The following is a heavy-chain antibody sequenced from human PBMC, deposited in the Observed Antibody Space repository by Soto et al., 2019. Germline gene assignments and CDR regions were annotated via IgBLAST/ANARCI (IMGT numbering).Heavy chain of an antibody. D-gene: IGHD6-19*01. V-gene: IGHV3-23*01. CDR1: GFNFKKFA. J-gene: IGHJ4*02. CDR3: AKADGQQWLIPHLDH. Sequence: EVQLLESGGGVVQPGGSLRLSCVASGFNFKKFAMAWVRQAAGEGLEWVSGISCCGGSASYADSVKGRFSIARDDSNNTVALQLNSLRVEDTAQYYCAKADGQQWLIPHLDHWGQGTLVNVS. CDR2: ISCCGGSA.